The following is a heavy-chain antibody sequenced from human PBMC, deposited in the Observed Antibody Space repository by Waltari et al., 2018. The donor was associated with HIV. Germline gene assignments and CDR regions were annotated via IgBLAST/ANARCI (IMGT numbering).Heavy chain of an antibody. CDR3: AKDSSGAVAGTSNY. CDR2: ISYDGSNK. Sequence: QVQLVESGGGVVQPGRSLRLSCAASGFTFSSYGMHWVRQAPGKGLEWVAVISYDGSNKNYADSVKGRFTISRDNSKNTLYLQMNSLRAEDTAVYYCAKDSSGAVAGTSNYWGQGTLVTVSS. CDR1: GFTFSSYG. D-gene: IGHD6-19*01. V-gene: IGHV3-30*18. J-gene: IGHJ4*02.